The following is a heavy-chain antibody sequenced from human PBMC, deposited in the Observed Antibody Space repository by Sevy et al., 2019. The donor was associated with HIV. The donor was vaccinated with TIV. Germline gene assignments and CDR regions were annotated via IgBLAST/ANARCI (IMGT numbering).Heavy chain of an antibody. CDR3: AMDPVHFL. V-gene: IGHV3-15*01. CDR1: GFTFSNVR. J-gene: IGHJ2*01. D-gene: IGHD6-6*01. Sequence: GGYLRLSCAASGFTFSNVRMSWVRQAPGKGPEWVGRIRSKTDGGTTDYAASVKGRFTISTDDSKNTLDLHMSGLKTEDTAVYYCAMDPVHFLWGRGTLVTVSS. CDR2: IRSKTDGGTT.